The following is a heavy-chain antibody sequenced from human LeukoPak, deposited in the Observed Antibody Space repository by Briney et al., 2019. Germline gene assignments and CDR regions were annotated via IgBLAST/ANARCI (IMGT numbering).Heavy chain of an antibody. CDR1: GHFISIYY. Sequence: SETLSLTCTVSGHFISIYYWSWLRQPPGEGLEWVGYIYYSGRTNYNPSLKGRVTISVDTSKNQFSLKLSSVTAADTAVYYCARAEGYCSSTSCFVDYYYYYGMDVWGKGTTVTVSS. D-gene: IGHD2-2*01. V-gene: IGHV4-59*01. CDR3: ARAEGYCSSTSCFVDYYYYYGMDV. CDR2: IYYSGRT. J-gene: IGHJ6*04.